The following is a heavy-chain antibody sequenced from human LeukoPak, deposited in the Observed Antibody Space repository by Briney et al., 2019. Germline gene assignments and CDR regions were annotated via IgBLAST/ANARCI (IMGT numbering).Heavy chain of an antibody. Sequence: SETLSLTCTVSGGSISSYYWSWIRQPPGKGLEWIGYIYYSGSTNYNPSLKSRVTISVDTSKNQFSLKLSSVTAADTAVYYCARGVIYCSSTSCYLGAFDIWGQGTMVTVSS. CDR1: GGSISSYY. J-gene: IGHJ3*02. CDR2: IYYSGST. D-gene: IGHD2-2*01. CDR3: ARGVIYCSSTSCYLGAFDI. V-gene: IGHV4-59*01.